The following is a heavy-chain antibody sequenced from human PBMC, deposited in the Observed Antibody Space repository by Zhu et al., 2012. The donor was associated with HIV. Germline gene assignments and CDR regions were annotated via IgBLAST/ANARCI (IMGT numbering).Heavy chain of an antibody. CDR2: ITGTGGDT. D-gene: IGHD6-19*01. CDR1: GFTFNSYA. J-gene: IGHJ4*02. V-gene: IGHV3-23*01. Sequence: QMLESGGGLVPPGGSLRLSCAPSGFTFNSYAMTWVRQAPGKGLEWLSSITGTGGDTYYADSVKGRFTMSRDNSKNILYLQMNSLRAEDTAVYHCAKVRGSGWYYFDSWGQGTLVTVSX. CDR3: AKVRGSGWYYFDS.